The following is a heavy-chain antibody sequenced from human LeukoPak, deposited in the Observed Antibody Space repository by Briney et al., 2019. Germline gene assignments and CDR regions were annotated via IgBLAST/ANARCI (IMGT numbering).Heavy chain of an antibody. CDR3: ARGPLGYCSGGSCLKYYYYYYGMDV. CDR1: GGTFSSYA. CDR2: IIPIFGTA. J-gene: IGHJ6*02. Sequence: SVKVSCKASGGTFSSYAISWVRQAPGQGLEWMGGIIPIFGTANYAQKFQGRVTITADESTSTAYMELRSLRSDDMAVYYCARGPLGYCSGGSCLKYYYYYYGMDVWGQGTTVTVSS. D-gene: IGHD2-15*01. V-gene: IGHV1-69*01.